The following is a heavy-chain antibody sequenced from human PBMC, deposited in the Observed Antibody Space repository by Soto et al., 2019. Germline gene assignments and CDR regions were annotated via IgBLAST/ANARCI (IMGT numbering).Heavy chain of an antibody. CDR1: GGTLRSYA. CDR2: IIPIFGTA. Sequence: SVNVSCMASGGTLRSYAISWVRQAPGESLEWMGGIIPIFGTANYAQKFQGRVTITADESTSTAYMELSSLRSEDTAVYYCAREGYYDSSGYYYYYFDYWGQGTLVTSPQ. CDR3: AREGYYDSSGYYYYYFDY. J-gene: IGHJ4*02. D-gene: IGHD3-22*01. V-gene: IGHV1-69*13.